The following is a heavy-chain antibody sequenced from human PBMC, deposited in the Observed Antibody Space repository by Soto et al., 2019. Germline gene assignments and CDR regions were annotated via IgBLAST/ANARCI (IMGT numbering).Heavy chain of an antibody. CDR3: ARALDCSGGSCLRGWFGP. CDR2: IIPIFGTA. D-gene: IGHD2-15*01. J-gene: IGHJ5*02. Sequence: SVKVSCKASGGTFSSYAISWVRQAPGQGLEWMGGIIPIFGTANYAQKFQGRVTITADESTSTAYMELSSLRSEDTAVYYCARALDCSGGSCLRGWFGPWGQGTLVTVSS. V-gene: IGHV1-69*13. CDR1: GGTFSSYA.